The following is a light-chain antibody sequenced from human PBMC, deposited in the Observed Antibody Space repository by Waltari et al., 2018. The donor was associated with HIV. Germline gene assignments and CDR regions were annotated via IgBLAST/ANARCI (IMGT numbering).Light chain of an antibody. CDR3: SSYTSSSRWV. V-gene: IGLV2-14*03. CDR2: DVS. CDR1: SSDVGGYNS. Sequence: QSALTQPASVSGSPGQSITISCTGTSSDVGGYNSVSWYQQHPGKAPKLMIYDVSNRPSGVSNRFSGSKSGNTASLTISGLQAEDEADYYCSSYTSSSRWVFGGGTKLTVL. J-gene: IGLJ3*02.